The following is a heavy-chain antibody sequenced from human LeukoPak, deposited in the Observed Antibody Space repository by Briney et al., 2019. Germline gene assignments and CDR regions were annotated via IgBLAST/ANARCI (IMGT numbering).Heavy chain of an antibody. CDR1: GGTFSSYA. CDR3: ARDVYGGKGLVDY. D-gene: IGHD4-23*01. Sequence: ASVKVSCKASGGTFSSYAISWVRQAPGQGLEWMGWINPNSGGTNYAQKFQGRVTMTRDTSISTAYMELSRLRSDDTAVYYCARDVYGGKGLVDYWGQGTLVTVSS. CDR2: INPNSGGT. J-gene: IGHJ4*02. V-gene: IGHV1-2*02.